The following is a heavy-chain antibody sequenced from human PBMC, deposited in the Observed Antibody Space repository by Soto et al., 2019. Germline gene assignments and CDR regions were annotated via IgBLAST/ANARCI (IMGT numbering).Heavy chain of an antibody. J-gene: IGHJ6*02. V-gene: IGHV1-2*04. CDR3: ARGDSTDCSNGVCSFFYNHDMDV. D-gene: IGHD2-8*01. CDR2: INPKSGGT. Sequence: ASLKVSCKASGYSFTDYHIHWVRQAPGQGLEWLGRINPKSGGTSTAQKFQGWVTMTTDTSISTASMELTRLTSDDTAIYYCARGDSTDCSNGVCSFFYNHDMDVWGQGTTVTVSS. CDR1: GYSFTDYH.